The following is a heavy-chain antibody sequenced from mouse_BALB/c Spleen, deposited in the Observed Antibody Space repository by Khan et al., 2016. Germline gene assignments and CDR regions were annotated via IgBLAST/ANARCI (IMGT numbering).Heavy chain of an antibody. Sequence: EVQLQESGGGLVQPGGSMKLSCAASGFTFSDAWMDWVRQSPERGLEWVGEIRGETNNHAIWYAESVKGRFTISRDGTKSSVYMRMNNLRGEDTGSYYSSRYDHVGVDYWRQGSSFTVYS. D-gene: IGHD2-4*01. CDR3: SRYDHVGVDY. CDR2: IRGETNNHAI. CDR1: GFTFSDAW. J-gene: IGHJ4*01. V-gene: IGHV6-6*01.